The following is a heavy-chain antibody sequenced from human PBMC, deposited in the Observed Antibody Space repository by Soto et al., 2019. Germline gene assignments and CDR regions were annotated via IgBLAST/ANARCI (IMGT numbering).Heavy chain of an antibody. CDR2: IFHTGTN. J-gene: IGHJ5*02. CDR3: ARLRRYGAGNYYTNIETIWFDP. V-gene: IGHV4-4*02. CDR1: GGSITSSNW. Sequence: QVQLQESGPGLVKPSGTLSLTCAVSGGSITSSNWWSWVRQPPGKGLERIGEIFHTGTNNYNPSLKSRVTISLDKSKNQFSRNLTSVTAADKAVYNCARLRRYGAGNYYTNIETIWFDPWGQGTLVTVSS. D-gene: IGHD3-10*01.